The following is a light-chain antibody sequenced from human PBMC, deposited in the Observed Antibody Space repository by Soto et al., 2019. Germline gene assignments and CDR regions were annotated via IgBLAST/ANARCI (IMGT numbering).Light chain of an antibody. CDR2: ENN. CDR1: SSNIGSND. J-gene: IGLJ3*02. Sequence: QSVLTQPPSVSAAPGQKVTISCSGSSSNIGSNDVSWYQQLPGMAPKLLISENNKRPSRIPDRFSASKSGTSATLGITGLQTGDEADYYCGSWDGSLSAEVFGGGTKLTVL. CDR3: GSWDGSLSAEV. V-gene: IGLV1-51*02.